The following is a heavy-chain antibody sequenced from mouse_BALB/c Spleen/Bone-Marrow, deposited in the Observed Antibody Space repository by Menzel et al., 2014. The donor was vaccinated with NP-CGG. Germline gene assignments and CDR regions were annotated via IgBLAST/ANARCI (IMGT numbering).Heavy chain of an antibody. V-gene: IGHV2-9*02. D-gene: IGHD2-14*01. CDR3: ARGGVRRGNYFDY. J-gene: IGHJ2*01. Sequence: QVQLKQSGPGLVAPSQSLSITRTVSGFSLTSYGVHWVRQPPGKGLEWLGVIWAGGSTNYNSALMSRLSISKDNSKSQVFLKMNSLQTDDTAMYYCARGGVRRGNYFDYWGQGTTLTVSS. CDR2: IWAGGST. CDR1: GFSLTSYG.